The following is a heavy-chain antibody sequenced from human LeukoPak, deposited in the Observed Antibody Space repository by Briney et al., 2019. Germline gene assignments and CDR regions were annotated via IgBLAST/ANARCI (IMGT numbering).Heavy chain of an antibody. CDR3: ARHDMTTSEYYFDY. D-gene: IGHD3-16*01. J-gene: IGHJ4*02. CDR2: IYPGDSDT. CDR1: GYSFTSYW. V-gene: IGHV5-51*01. Sequence: GESLKISCKGSGYSFTSYWIGWVRQMPGKGLEWMGTIYPGDSDTRYSPSFQGQVTISADKSISTSYLQWSSLKASDTAMYYCARHDMTTSEYYFDYWGQGTLVTVSS.